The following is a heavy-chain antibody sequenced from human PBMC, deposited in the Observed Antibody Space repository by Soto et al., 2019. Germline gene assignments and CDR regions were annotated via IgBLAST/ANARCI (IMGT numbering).Heavy chain of an antibody. Sequence: QVQLVESGGGVVQPGRSLRLSCAASGFTFSSYGMHWVRQAPGKGLEWVAVISYDGSNKYYADSVKGRFTISRDNSKNTLYLQMNSLRAEDTAVYYCAKDPYDSSSSGGYYYYGMDVWGQGTTVTVSS. V-gene: IGHV3-30*18. D-gene: IGHD6-6*01. CDR2: ISYDGSNK. CDR3: AKDPYDSSSSGGYYYYGMDV. J-gene: IGHJ6*02. CDR1: GFTFSSYG.